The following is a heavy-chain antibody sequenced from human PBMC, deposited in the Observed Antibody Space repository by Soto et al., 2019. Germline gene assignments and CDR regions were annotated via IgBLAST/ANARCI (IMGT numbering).Heavy chain of an antibody. D-gene: IGHD2-15*01. V-gene: IGHV4-30-2*01. J-gene: IGHJ5*02. CDR1: GGSISSGGYS. Sequence: PSETLSLTCAVSGGSISSGGYSWSWIRQPPGKGLEWIGYIFQTGSTYYNPSLKSRVTISLDRSKNQFSLTLNSGTAADTAIYYCARLGDCRGGSCKPNWFDPWGQGTPVTVCS. CDR2: IFQTGST. CDR3: ARLGDCRGGSCKPNWFDP.